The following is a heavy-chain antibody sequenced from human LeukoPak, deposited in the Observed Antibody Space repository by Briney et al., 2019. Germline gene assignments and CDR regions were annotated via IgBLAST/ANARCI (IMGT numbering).Heavy chain of an antibody. CDR2: IDPSDSYT. V-gene: IGHV5-10-1*01. Sequence: LGESLKISCKGSGYSFTSYWISWVRQMPGKGLEWMGRIDPSDSYTNYSPSFQGHVTISADKSISTAYLQWSSLKASDTAMYYCARRYDILPVYIDYGGQGPLVTVSS. J-gene: IGHJ4*02. CDR3: ARRYDILPVYIDY. D-gene: IGHD3-9*01. CDR1: GYSFTSYW.